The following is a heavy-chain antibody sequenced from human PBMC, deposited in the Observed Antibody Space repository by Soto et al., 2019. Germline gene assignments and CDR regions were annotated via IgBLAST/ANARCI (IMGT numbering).Heavy chain of an antibody. V-gene: IGHV3-66*01. CDR1: GVTVISKY. CDR3: ARDDVICDGGHCYGIPLDV. J-gene: IGHJ6*02. CDR2: IQSGGTT. Sequence: LSAASWGVTVISKYMTWVRQAPGKGLEWVSLIQSGGTTYYADSVKGRFTISRDTSENTLHLQMDSLRVEDTAVYYCARDDVICDGGHCYGIPLDVSGQR. D-gene: IGHD2-21*02.